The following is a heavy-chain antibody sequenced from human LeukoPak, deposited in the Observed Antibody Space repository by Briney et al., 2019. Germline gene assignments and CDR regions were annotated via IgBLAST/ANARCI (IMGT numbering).Heavy chain of an antibody. CDR3: ARDWSLDAFDI. CDR2: IIPILGIA. CDR1: GGTFSSYA. D-gene: IGHD3-16*02. J-gene: IGHJ3*02. V-gene: IGHV1-69*04. Sequence: SVKVSCKASGGTFSSYAISWVRQAPGQGLEWMGRIIPILGIANYAQKFQGRVTITADKSTSTAYMELSSLRSEDTAVYYCARDWSLDAFDIWGQGTMVTVSS.